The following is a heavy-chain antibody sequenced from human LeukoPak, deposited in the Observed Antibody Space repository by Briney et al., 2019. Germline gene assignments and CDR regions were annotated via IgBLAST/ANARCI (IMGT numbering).Heavy chain of an antibody. Sequence: SETLFLTCTVSGGSISSSSYYWGWIRQPPGKGLEWIGSIYYSGSTYYNPSLKSRVTISVDTSKNQFSLKLSSATAADTAVYYCARVIVVVPAAGGAFDIWGQGTMVTVSS. J-gene: IGHJ3*02. CDR1: GGSISSSSYY. D-gene: IGHD2-2*01. CDR2: IYYSGST. V-gene: IGHV4-39*07. CDR3: ARVIVVVPAAGGAFDI.